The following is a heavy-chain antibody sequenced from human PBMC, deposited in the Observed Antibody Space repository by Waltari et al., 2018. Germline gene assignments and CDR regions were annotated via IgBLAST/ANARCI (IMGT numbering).Heavy chain of an antibody. V-gene: IGHV4-38-2*01. D-gene: IGHD4-17*01. J-gene: IGHJ4*02. CDR3: ARALEVGDYLY. Sequence: QVQLQESGPGLVKPSETLSLTCAVPGYSISVASYWGWIRQPPGKGPEWIGNIRHSGTTYYNPSLKSRVTISLDTSKNRFSLNLRSVTAADTAVYYCARALEVGDYLYWGQGTLVTVSS. CDR2: IRHSGTT. CDR1: GYSISVASY.